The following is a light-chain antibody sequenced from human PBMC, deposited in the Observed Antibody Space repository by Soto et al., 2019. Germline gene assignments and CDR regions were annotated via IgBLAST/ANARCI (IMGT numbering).Light chain of an antibody. J-gene: IGKJ1*01. CDR2: KAS. CDR3: HQYNSYWT. Sequence: ILITESPSAVNASVGDRVAITCRASQSVSSWLAWYQQKPGKAPKLLIYKASSLESGVPSRFSGSGSGTEFTLTISRLLPDDFAIYFCHQYNSYWTFGQGTKVDIK. CDR1: QSVSSW. V-gene: IGKV1-5*03.